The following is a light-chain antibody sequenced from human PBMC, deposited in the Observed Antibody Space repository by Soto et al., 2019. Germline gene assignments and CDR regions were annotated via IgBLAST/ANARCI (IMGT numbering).Light chain of an antibody. Sequence: EIVLTQSPGTMSLSTGERATLSCRDSQSVSICWLAWYQQKPGQAPRLLIYGASIRATGIPDRFSGIGSGTDITLTISRLEPEDSAVFYCQQYGSSPWTFGQGTKFEIK. J-gene: IGKJ1*01. CDR2: GAS. V-gene: IGKV3-20*01. CDR1: QSVSICW. CDR3: QQYGSSPWT.